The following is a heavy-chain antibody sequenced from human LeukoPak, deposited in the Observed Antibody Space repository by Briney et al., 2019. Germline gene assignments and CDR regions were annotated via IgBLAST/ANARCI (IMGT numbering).Heavy chain of an antibody. CDR3: ARDVREGLDY. J-gene: IGHJ4*02. CDR1: GDIFSSNSAA. Sequence: SQTLSLTCAISGDIFSSNSAAWNWIRQSPSRGLEWLVRTYYRSKWYNDYAVSVKNRITINPATSKNQFSLQLNSVTPEDTAVYYCARDVREGLDYWGQGTLVTVSS. CDR2: TYYRSKWYN. D-gene: IGHD1-26*01. V-gene: IGHV6-1*01.